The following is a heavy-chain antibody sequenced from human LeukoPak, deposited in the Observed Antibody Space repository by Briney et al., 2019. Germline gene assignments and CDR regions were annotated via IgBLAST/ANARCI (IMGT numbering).Heavy chain of an antibody. CDR1: GFTFSSYG. J-gene: IGHJ3*02. Sequence: GRSLRLSCVASGFTFSSYGMHWVRQAPGKGLEWVAVISNDGSNKYYADSVKGRFTISRDNSKNTLYLQMNSLRAEDTAVYHCAKGRGAFDIWGQGTMVTVPS. CDR3: AKGRGAFDI. D-gene: IGHD3-10*01. V-gene: IGHV3-30*18. CDR2: ISNDGSNK.